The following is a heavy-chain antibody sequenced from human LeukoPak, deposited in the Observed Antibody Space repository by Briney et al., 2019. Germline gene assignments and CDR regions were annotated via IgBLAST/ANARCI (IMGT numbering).Heavy chain of an antibody. D-gene: IGHD3-3*01. Sequence: ASVKVSCKASGYTFTSFDINWVRQATGQGLEWMGWMNPNSGNTGYAQKFQGRVTITRNTSISTAYMELSSLRSEDTAVYYCARQGYDFWSGYYYYYYYMDVWGKGTTVTVSS. J-gene: IGHJ6*03. CDR2: MNPNSGNT. V-gene: IGHV1-8*03. CDR1: GYTFTSFD. CDR3: ARQGYDFWSGYYYYYYYMDV.